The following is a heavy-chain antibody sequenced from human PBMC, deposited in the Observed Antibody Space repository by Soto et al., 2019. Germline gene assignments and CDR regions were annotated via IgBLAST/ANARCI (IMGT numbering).Heavy chain of an antibody. CDR1: GFSFSFYW. CDR3: ARDEAIDY. Sequence: LRLSCAASGFSFSFYWMSWVRQAPGKGLEWVANIKQDGGTQYYVDSVKGRFTISRDNAKNSLYLQMNNLRADDTAVYYCARDEAIDYWGQGTLVTVSS. J-gene: IGHJ4*02. CDR2: IKQDGGTQ. V-gene: IGHV3-7*03.